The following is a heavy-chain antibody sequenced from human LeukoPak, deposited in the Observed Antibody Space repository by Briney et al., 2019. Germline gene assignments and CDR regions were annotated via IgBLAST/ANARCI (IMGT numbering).Heavy chain of an antibody. CDR3: ARDRAGYNWNDFDY. CDR1: GFTFSSYS. V-gene: IGHV3-48*04. CDR2: ISSSGSTI. D-gene: IGHD1-1*01. J-gene: IGHJ4*02. Sequence: GGSLRLSCAASGFTFSSYSMNWVRQAPGKGLEWVSYISSSGSTIYYADSVKGRFTISRDNAKNSLYLQMNSLRAEDTAVYYCARDRAGYNWNDFDYWGQGTLVTVSS.